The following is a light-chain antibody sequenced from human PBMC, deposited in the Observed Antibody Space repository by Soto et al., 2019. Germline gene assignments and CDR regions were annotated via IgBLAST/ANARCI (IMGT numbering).Light chain of an antibody. V-gene: IGKV1-33*01. J-gene: IGKJ1*01. CDR1: QDISNY. Sequence: DIQMTQSPSSLSASVGDRVTITCQASQDISNYLNWYQQKPGKAPKLLIYDASTLQSGVPSRFSGSGSGTDFTLTISCLQSEDFATYYCQQYYSYPRTFGQGTKVDIK. CDR2: DAS. CDR3: QQYYSYPRT.